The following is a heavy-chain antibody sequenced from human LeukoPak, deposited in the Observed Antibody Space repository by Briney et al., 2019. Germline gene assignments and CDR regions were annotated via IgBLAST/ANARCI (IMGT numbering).Heavy chain of an antibody. CDR3: VRGALGGIQLWFGDY. J-gene: IGHJ4*02. CDR2: IWFDGRNK. Sequence: GGSLRLSCGASGFSFSTFAMHWVRQVPGKGLEWVSAIWFDGRNKHYADSVKGRFTISRDNSKNTLYLQMSSLRVEDTAVYYCVRGALGGIQLWFGDYWGQGTLVTVSS. CDR1: GFSFSTFA. V-gene: IGHV3-33*01. D-gene: IGHD5-18*01.